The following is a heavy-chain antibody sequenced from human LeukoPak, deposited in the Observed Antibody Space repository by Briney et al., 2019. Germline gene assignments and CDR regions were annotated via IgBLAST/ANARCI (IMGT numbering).Heavy chain of an antibody. D-gene: IGHD1-26*01. CDR3: VKDGLGSTFSEFDY. J-gene: IGHJ4*02. CDR1: GFSFNRYA. Sequence: PGGSLRLSCSASGFSFNRYAMHWVRQAPGKGLEHVSAISSNGGTTHYADSVKGRSTISRANSKNTLYLQMNSLRAEDTAVYYCVKDGLGSTFSEFDYWGRGTLVTVSS. V-gene: IGHV3-64D*09. CDR2: ISSNGGTT.